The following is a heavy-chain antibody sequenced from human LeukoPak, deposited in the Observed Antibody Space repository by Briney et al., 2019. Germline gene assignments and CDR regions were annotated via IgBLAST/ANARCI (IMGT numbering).Heavy chain of an antibody. J-gene: IGHJ6*03. CDR2: IYYSGST. CDR1: GGSISSYY. V-gene: IGHV4-59*01. CDR3: AREWRYYYYYMNV. Sequence: SETLSLTCTVSGGSISSYYWSWIRQPPGKGLEWIGYIYYSGSTNYNPSLKSRVTISVDTSKNQFSLKLSSVTAADTAVYYCAREWRYYYYYMNVWGKGTTVTVSS. D-gene: IGHD5-12*01.